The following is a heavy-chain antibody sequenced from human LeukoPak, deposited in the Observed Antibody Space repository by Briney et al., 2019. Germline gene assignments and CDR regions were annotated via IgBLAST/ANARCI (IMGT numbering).Heavy chain of an antibody. V-gene: IGHV4-34*01. J-gene: IGHJ5*02. Sequence: PSETLSLTCAVYGGSFSGYYWSWIRQPPGKGLEWIGEINHSGSTNYNPSLKSRVTISVDTSKNQFSLKLTSVTAADTAVYYCARRLRFVGVWFDPWGEETLVTVSS. D-gene: IGHD3-10*01. CDR2: INHSGST. CDR1: GGSFSGYY. CDR3: ARRLRFVGVWFDP.